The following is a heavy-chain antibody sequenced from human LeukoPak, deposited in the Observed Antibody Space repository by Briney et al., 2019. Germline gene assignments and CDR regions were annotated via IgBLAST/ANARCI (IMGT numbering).Heavy chain of an antibody. CDR1: GGSVSSGNYF. V-gene: IGHV4-61*02. D-gene: IGHD6-13*01. CDR3: ATQDSSSWYFDS. CDR2: IHTSGST. J-gene: IGHJ4*02. Sequence: PSETLSLTCTVSGGSVSSGNYFWSWIRQPAGKGLECIGRIHTSGSTNYDPSLKSRVTISVDTSNNQFSLKLSSVTAADTAVYYCATQDSSSWYFDSWGQGTLVTASS.